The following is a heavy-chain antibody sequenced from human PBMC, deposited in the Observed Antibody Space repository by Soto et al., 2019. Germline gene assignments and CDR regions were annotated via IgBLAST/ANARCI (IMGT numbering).Heavy chain of an antibody. J-gene: IGHJ6*02. CDR1: GFTFSSYW. D-gene: IGHD4-17*01. CDR3: ARGLPGYYGMDV. CDR2: IKGDGSRT. V-gene: IGHV3-74*01. Sequence: EVQLVESGGGLVQPGGSLRLSCAASGFTFSSYWIRWVRQAPGKGLVWVSRIKGDGSRTDYADSVKGRFTISRDNAKNTVYLQMNSLRDEDTAVYYCARGLPGYYGMDVWGQGTTVTVSS.